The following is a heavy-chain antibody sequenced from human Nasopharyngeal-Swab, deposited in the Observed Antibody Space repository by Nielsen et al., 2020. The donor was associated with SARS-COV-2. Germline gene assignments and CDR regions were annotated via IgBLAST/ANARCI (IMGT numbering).Heavy chain of an antibody. CDR2: INHSGST. CDR3: ARALWKKSYYYYMDV. Sequence: SETLSLTCVVFGGTLNGFHWKWIRQTPGKGLEWIGEINHSGSTNYNPSLKSRVTISIDTSKNQFSLKLSSVTAADTAVYYCARALWKKSYYYYMDVWGKGTTVTVSS. D-gene: IGHD2/OR15-2a*01. CDR1: GGTLNGFH. J-gene: IGHJ6*03. V-gene: IGHV4-34*01.